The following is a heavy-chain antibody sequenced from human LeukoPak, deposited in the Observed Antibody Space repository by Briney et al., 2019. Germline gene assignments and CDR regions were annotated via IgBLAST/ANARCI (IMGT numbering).Heavy chain of an antibody. J-gene: IGHJ6*03. V-gene: IGHV1-2*02. Sequence: ASVKVSCKASGYTFTGYYMHWVRQAPGQGLEWMGWINPNSGGTNYAQKFQGRVTMTRDTSISTAYMELSRLRSDDTAVYYCASYSSSWYGVYYYYMVVWGKGTTVTVSS. CDR2: INPNSGGT. D-gene: IGHD6-13*01. CDR1: GYTFTGYY. CDR3: ASYSSSWYGVYYYYMVV.